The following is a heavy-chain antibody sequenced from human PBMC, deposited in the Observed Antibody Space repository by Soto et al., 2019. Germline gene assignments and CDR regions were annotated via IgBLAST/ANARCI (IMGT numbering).Heavy chain of an antibody. CDR2: IDPRSGGT. CDR3: ATDDLGIFHY. D-gene: IGHD3-16*01. V-gene: IGHV1-2*02. CDR1: GYPFTTYY. J-gene: IGHJ4*02. Sequence: ASVKVSCKFSGYPFTTYYIHWVRQAPGQGLEWMGWIDPRSGGTVYEQKFQGRVTMTRDTSISTVYMDLSGLTSDDTALYYCATDDLGIFHYWGKGRLVTVSS.